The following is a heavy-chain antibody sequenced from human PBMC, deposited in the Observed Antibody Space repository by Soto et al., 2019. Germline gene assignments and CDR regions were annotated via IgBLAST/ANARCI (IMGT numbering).Heavy chain of an antibody. D-gene: IGHD3-10*01. CDR2: ISWNSGSI. Sequence: GGSLRLSCAASGFTFDDYAMHWVRQAPGKGLEWVSGISWNSGSIGYADSVKGRFTISRDNAKNSLYLQMNSLRAEDTALYYCAKDRHLYGSGSSSLFDYWGQGTLVTVSS. J-gene: IGHJ4*02. CDR3: AKDRHLYGSGSSSLFDY. V-gene: IGHV3-9*01. CDR1: GFTFDDYA.